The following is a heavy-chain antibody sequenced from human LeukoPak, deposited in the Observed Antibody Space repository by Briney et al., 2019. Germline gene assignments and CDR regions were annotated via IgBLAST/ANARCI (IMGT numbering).Heavy chain of an antibody. CDR1: GFTFNSIC. Sequence: VTLTFTCAAYGFTFNSICRSWLRQAPGKGLEWWANKKQEGNDTEYVDSVKGRLTISRDNDKNSLYLQMNSRGAGDPAVYYCARDAGAGTDWSAYDYWGQGTLVTVSS. CDR3: ARDAGAGTDWSAYDY. CDR2: KKQEGNDT. J-gene: IGHJ4*02. D-gene: IGHD6-19*01. V-gene: IGHV3-7*01.